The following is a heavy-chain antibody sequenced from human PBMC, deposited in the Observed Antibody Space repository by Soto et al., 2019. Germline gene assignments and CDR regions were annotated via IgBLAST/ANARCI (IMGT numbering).Heavy chain of an antibody. V-gene: IGHV4-59*01. J-gene: IGHJ4*02. CDR2: IYYSGST. D-gene: IGHD5-12*01. Sequence: SDTLSLTCTVSGGSISSYYWSWIRQPPGKGLEWIGYIYYSGSTNYNPSLKSRVTISVDTSKNQFSLKLSSVTAADTAVYYCARGDGYNYFYYFDYWGQGTLVTVSS. CDR3: ARGDGYNYFYYFDY. CDR1: GGSISSYY.